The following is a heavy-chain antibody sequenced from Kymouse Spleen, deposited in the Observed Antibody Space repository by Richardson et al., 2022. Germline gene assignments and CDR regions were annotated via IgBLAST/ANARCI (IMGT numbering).Heavy chain of an antibody. D-gene: IGHD3-10*01. Sequence: EVQLVESGGGLVQPGGSLRLSCAASGFTFSSYDMHWVRQATGKGLEWVSAIGTAGDTYYPGSVKGRFTISRENAKNSLYLQMNSLRAGDTAVYYCAREGHGYYGSGSYRYYGMDVWGQGTTVTVSS. V-gene: IGHV3-13*01. CDR2: IGTAGDT. CDR3: AREGHGYYGSGSYRYYGMDV. J-gene: IGHJ6*02. CDR1: GFTFSSYD.